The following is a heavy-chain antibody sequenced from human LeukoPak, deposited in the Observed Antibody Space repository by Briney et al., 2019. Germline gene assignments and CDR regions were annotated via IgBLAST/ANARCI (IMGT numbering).Heavy chain of an antibody. CDR1: GFTFSSYW. CDR2: IYYSGST. J-gene: IGHJ4*02. D-gene: IGHD3-22*01. Sequence: GSLRLSCAASGFTFSSYWMSWVRQAPGKGLEWIGYIYYSGSTDYNPSLKSRVTISVATSKNQFSLKVSSVTAADTAVYYCARGYYDSSGQYYRGIFDYWGQGTLVTVS. CDR3: ARGYYDSSGQYYRGIFDY. V-gene: IGHV4-59*01.